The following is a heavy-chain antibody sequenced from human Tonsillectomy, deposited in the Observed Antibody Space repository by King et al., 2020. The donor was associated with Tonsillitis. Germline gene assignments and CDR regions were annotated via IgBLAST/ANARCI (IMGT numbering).Heavy chain of an antibody. CDR2: IIPILGIT. J-gene: IGHJ4*02. D-gene: IGHD3-10*01. CDR3: ARQGADMVLDY. CDR1: GGTFSSYA. Sequence: EQLVQSGAEVKKPGSSVKVSCKASGGTFSSYAISWVRQAPGQGLEWMGRIIPILGITNYAQKFQGRVTSTADKTTSTAYMELSSLRSEDPAVYYCARQGADMVLDYWGQGTLVTVSS. V-gene: IGHV1-69*09.